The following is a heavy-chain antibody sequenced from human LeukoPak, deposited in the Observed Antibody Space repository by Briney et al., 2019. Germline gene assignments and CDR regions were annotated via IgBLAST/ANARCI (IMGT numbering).Heavy chain of an antibody. Sequence: ASVKVSCKASGYTLTSYGISWVRQAPGQGLEWMGWISAYNGNTDYAQNLHGRVTMTTDTSTNTAYVELESLTSDDTAVYYGARVGSYCTSSTCFDYWGQGTLVTVSS. J-gene: IGHJ4*02. CDR3: ARVGSYCTSSTCFDY. CDR2: ISAYNGNT. D-gene: IGHD2-2*01. V-gene: IGHV1-18*01. CDR1: GYTLTSYG.